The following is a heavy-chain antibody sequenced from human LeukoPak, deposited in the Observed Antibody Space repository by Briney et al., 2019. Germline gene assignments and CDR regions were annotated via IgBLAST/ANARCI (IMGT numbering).Heavy chain of an antibody. CDR1: GFTFSSYS. CDR2: ISSSSSTI. CDR3: AKPGHCAGDCGYFDY. Sequence: GGSLRLSCAASGFTFSSYSMNWVRQAPGKGLEWVSYISSSSSTIYYADSVKGRFTISRDNSKNTLYLQMNSLRGEDTAVYYCAKPGHCAGDCGYFDYWGQGTLVTVSS. V-gene: IGHV3-48*01. J-gene: IGHJ4*02. D-gene: IGHD2-21*02.